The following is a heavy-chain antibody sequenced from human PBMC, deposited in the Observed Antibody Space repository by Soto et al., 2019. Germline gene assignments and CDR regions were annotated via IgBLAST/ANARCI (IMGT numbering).Heavy chain of an antibody. CDR1: GFTFSGYA. CDR3: ARGFGQTFDY. Sequence: PGGSLRLSCAASGFTFSGYAMSWVRQAPGKGLEWLSAVSGSGGSTYYADSVKGRFTFSRDNSKNTVFLQMNSLRAEDTAVYYCARGFGQTFDYWGQGTLVTVSS. V-gene: IGHV3-23*01. CDR2: VSGSGGST. J-gene: IGHJ4*02. D-gene: IGHD3-3*01.